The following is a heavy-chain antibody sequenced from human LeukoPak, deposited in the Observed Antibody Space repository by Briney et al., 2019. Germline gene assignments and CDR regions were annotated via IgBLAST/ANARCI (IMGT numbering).Heavy chain of an antibody. J-gene: IGHJ4*02. V-gene: IGHV4-39*01. CDR3: SRQEGGIGYYYYYFVY. Sequence: SETLSLACTVSGGSISSSSYYWGWIRQPPGKGLEWIGSIYYSESTYYNPSLKSRVTISVDTSKNTFSLKVSSVAAAATAVYYWSRQEGGIGYYYYYFVYWGQGTLVTVSS. D-gene: IGHD3-22*01. CDR2: IYYSEST. CDR1: GGSISSSSYY.